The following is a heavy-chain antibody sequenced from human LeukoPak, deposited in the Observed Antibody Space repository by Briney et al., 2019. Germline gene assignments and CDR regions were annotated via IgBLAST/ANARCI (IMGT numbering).Heavy chain of an antibody. V-gene: IGHV3-23*01. CDR1: GFTFSSYA. CDR2: ISGSGGST. CDR3: ARVYYDSSGYYSED. D-gene: IGHD3-22*01. Sequence: GGSLRLSCAASGFTFSSYAMSWVRQAPGKGLEWVSTISGSGGSTYYADSVKGRFTISRDNSKNTLYLQMNSLRAEDTAVYYCARVYYDSSGYYSEDWGQGTLVTVSS. J-gene: IGHJ4*02.